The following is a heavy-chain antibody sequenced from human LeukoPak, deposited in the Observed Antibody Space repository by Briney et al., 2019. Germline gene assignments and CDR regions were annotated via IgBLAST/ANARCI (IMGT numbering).Heavy chain of an antibody. J-gene: IGHJ4*02. CDR3: ARAHTAMAEPFDY. CDR1: GGSISSYY. Sequence: PSETLSLTCTVSGGSISSYYWSWIRQPPGKGLEWIGYIYYSGSTNYNPSLKSRVTISVDTSKNQFSLKLSSVTAADTAVYYCARAHTAMAEPFDYWGQGTLVTVSS. CDR2: IYYSGST. D-gene: IGHD5-18*01. V-gene: IGHV4-59*01.